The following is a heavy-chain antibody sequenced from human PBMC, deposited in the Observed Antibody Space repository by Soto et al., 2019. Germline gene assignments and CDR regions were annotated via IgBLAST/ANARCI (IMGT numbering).Heavy chain of an antibody. CDR2: MEPSTGRT. D-gene: IGHD1-26*01. Sequence: QVPLVQSGAEVREPGASVKVSCKASGYSFTSLDINWVRQTAGQGLEWMGWMEPSTGRTGYAQKFQGRVTMTRDTSINPAYMELTTLTSDDTAFYYCARGVSAGVDYWGQGTLVTVSS. J-gene: IGHJ4*02. CDR3: ARGVSAGVDY. CDR1: GYSFTSLD. V-gene: IGHV1-8*01.